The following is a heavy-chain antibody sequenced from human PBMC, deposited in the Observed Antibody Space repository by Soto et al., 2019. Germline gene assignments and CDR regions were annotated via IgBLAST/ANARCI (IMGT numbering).Heavy chain of an antibody. Sequence: GGSLRLSCAASGFTFSSYGMHWVRQAPGKGLEWVAVIWYDGSNKYYADSVKGRFTISRDNSKNTLYLQMNSLRAEDTAVYYCARDQYGDYVGLFDYWGQGTLVTVSS. CDR1: GFTFSSYG. CDR2: IWYDGSNK. CDR3: ARDQYGDYVGLFDY. V-gene: IGHV3-33*01. D-gene: IGHD4-17*01. J-gene: IGHJ4*02.